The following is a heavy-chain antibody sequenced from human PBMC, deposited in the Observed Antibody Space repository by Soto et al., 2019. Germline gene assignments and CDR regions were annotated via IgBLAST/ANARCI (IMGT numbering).Heavy chain of an antibody. V-gene: IGHV4-34*01. Sequence: SETLSLTCAVYGGSFSGYYWSWIRQPPGKGLEWIGEINHSGSTNYNPSLKSRVTISVDTSKNQFSLKLSSVTAADTAVYYFARGFSSSWYGYYYYGMDVWGQGTTVTVSS. J-gene: IGHJ6*02. CDR3: ARGFSSSWYGYYYYGMDV. CDR1: GGSFSGYY. CDR2: INHSGST. D-gene: IGHD6-13*01.